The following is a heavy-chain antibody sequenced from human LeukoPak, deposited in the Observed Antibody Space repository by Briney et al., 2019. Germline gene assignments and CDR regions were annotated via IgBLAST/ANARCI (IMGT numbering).Heavy chain of an antibody. Sequence: GGSLRLSCAASGFIFDDYAMGWVRHAPGRGLEWVSSINRKSMSTNYADSVEGRFTISRDNAKKSLFLQMDSLRAEDTAVYYCARKGNAFDFWGQGTMVTVSS. CDR3: ARKGNAFDF. J-gene: IGHJ3*01. V-gene: IGHV3-20*04. CDR2: INRKSMST. D-gene: IGHD3-10*01. CDR1: GFIFDDYA.